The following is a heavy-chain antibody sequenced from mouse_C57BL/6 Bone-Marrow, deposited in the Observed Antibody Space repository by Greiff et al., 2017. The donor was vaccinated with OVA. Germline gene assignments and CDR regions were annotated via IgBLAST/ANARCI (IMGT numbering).Heavy chain of an antibody. CDR2: IDPSDSET. CDR3: ASQTAQATWIAY. Sequence: VQLQQPGAELVRPGSSVKLSCKASGYTFTSYWMHWVKQRPMQGLEWIGNIDPSDSETHYNQKFKDKATLTVDKSSSTAYMQLSSLTSEDSAVYYCASQTAQATWIAYWGQGTLVTVSA. D-gene: IGHD3-2*02. J-gene: IGHJ3*01. V-gene: IGHV1-52*01. CDR1: GYTFTSYW.